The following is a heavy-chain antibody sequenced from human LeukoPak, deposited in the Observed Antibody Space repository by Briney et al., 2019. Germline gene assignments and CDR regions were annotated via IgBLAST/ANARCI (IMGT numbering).Heavy chain of an antibody. CDR2: IYGSEST. CDR1: GGSISSYY. V-gene: IGHV4-59*01. J-gene: IGHJ4*02. D-gene: IGHD1-26*01. Sequence: SETLSLTCTVSGGSISSYYWNWIRQPPGKGLEWIGYIYGSESTSYNPSLKSRVTISVDTSKNQFSLKLSSVTAADTAVYYCARGLSGSYQIDYWGQGTLVTVSS. CDR3: ARGLSGSYQIDY.